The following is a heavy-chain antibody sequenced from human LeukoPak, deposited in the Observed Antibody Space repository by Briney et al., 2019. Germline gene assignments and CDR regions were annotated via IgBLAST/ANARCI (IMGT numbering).Heavy chain of an antibody. D-gene: IGHD3-3*01. CDR1: GGSISSSSYY. J-gene: IGHJ4*02. CDR3: ARHGRDDTIFGVVTGVDY. Sequence: PSETLSLTCTVSGGSISSSSYYWGWIRQPPGKGLEWIGSIYYSGSTYYNPSLKSRVTISVDTSKNQFSLKLSSVTAADTAVYYCARHGRDDTIFGVVTGVDYWGQGTLVTVSS. V-gene: IGHV4-39*01. CDR2: IYYSGST.